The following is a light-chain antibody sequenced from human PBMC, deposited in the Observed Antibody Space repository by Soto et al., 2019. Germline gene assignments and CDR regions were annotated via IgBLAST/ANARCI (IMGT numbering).Light chain of an antibody. J-gene: IGKJ4*01. CDR2: GAS. CDR3: QQYGSSPYT. CDR1: QSVSSSY. Sequence: EIVLTQSPGTLSLSPGERATLSCRASQSVSSSYFTWYQQKPGQAPRLLIYGASSRATGIPDRFSGSGSGTDFTLTISRLEPEDFAVYYCQQYGSSPYTFGGGTKVDSK. V-gene: IGKV3-20*01.